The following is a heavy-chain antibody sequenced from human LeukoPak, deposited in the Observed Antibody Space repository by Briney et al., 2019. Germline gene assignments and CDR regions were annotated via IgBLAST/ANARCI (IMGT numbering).Heavy chain of an antibody. D-gene: IGHD2-2*01. V-gene: IGHV3-11*04. CDR3: ARGRYSSRSGGYYFDI. CDR2: ITSSGSTI. J-gene: IGHJ4*02. CDR1: GFAFSDYY. Sequence: GGTLRLSCAGSGFAFSDYYMTWIRQAPGKGLEWISYITSSGSTIHYADSVKGRFTISRDNAKNSLSLQMNSLRAEDTAVYYCARGRYSSRSGGYYFDIWGQGTLVTVSS.